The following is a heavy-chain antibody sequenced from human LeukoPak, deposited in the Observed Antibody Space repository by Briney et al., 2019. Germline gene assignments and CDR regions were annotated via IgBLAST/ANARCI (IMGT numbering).Heavy chain of an antibody. D-gene: IGHD2-21*01. J-gene: IGHJ3*02. CDR1: GFTFSTYS. Sequence: GGSLRLSCVASGFTFSTYSINWIRQAPGEGLEWISYITSDSSAMSYADSVKGRFTISRDNAKTSLYLHMNSLSDEDTAMYFCVRDLLWAFDIWGQGTMVTVSS. CDR3: VRDLLWAFDI. V-gene: IGHV3-48*02. CDR2: ITSDSSAM.